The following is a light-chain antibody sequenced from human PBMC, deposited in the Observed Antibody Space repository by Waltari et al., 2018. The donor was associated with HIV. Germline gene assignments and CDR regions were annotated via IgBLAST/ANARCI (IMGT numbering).Light chain of an antibody. Sequence: QSALTQPASVSGSPGQSIDISCAGSDSDIGRYHLLSWFQQHPGKVPKVVIYEGTRRPSDVSDRFSGSRSGTSASLTISGLQAEDEADYFCYTYAGSGTFVFGTGTRVTVL. CDR2: EGT. CDR1: DSDIGRYHL. CDR3: YTYAGSGTFV. J-gene: IGLJ1*01. V-gene: IGLV2-23*01.